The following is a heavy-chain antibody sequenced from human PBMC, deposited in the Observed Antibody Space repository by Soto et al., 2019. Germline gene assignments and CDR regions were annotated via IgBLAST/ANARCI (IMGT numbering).Heavy chain of an antibody. D-gene: IGHD3-3*01. CDR1: GFTFSSYG. Sequence: QVQLVESGGGVVQPGRSLRLSCAASGFTFSSYGMHWVRQAPGKGLEGVAVIWYDGSNKYYADSVKGRFTISRDNSKNTLYLQMNSLRAEDTAVYYCARDLGRFLEWPENWFDPWGQGTLVTVSS. V-gene: IGHV3-33*01. CDR3: ARDLGRFLEWPENWFDP. CDR2: IWYDGSNK. J-gene: IGHJ5*02.